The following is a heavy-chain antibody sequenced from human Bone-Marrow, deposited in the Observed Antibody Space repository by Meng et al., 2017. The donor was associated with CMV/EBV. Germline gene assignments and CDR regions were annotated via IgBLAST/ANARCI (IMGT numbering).Heavy chain of an antibody. V-gene: IGHV4-34*01. CDR2: INHSGST. Sequence: LYPSVTLAPASWFSCVLSSVSSLTGVRPRPGKGLEWSGDINHSGSTNYKESHKSRLNISVDTSKNQVSLKLNSVTAADTGVYYCARGLFRDLGELFYGWFDPWGQGTLVTVSS. CDR3: ARGLFRDLGELFYGWFDP. D-gene: IGHD3-10*01. CDR1: CVLSSVSS. J-gene: IGHJ5*02.